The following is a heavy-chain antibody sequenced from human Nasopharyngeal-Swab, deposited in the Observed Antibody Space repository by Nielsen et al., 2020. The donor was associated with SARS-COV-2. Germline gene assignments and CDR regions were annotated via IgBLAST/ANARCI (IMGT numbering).Heavy chain of an antibody. CDR1: GFTFSSYG. J-gene: IGHJ4*02. V-gene: IGHV3-30*18. Sequence: GESLKISCAASGFTFSSYGMHWVRQAPGKGLEWVAVISYDGSNKYYADSVKGRFTISRDNSKNTLYLQMSSLRAEDTAVYYCAKDGITGTTYYFDYWGQGTLVTAPQ. D-gene: IGHD1-7*01. CDR3: AKDGITGTTYYFDY. CDR2: ISYDGSNK.